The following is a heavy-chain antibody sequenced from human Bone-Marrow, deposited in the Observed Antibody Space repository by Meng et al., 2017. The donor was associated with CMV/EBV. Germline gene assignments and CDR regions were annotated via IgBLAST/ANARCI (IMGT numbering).Heavy chain of an antibody. J-gene: IGHJ4*02. V-gene: IGHV3-7*01. D-gene: IGHD6-6*01. Sequence: GESLKISCAASGFTFSSYWMSWVRQAPGKGLEWVANIKQDGSEKYYVDSVKGRFTISRDNAKNSLYLQMNSLRADDTSVYYCARIQQLVGYFDYRRQGTLVTAPQ. CDR1: GFTFSSYW. CDR2: IKQDGSEK. CDR3: ARIQQLVGYFDY.